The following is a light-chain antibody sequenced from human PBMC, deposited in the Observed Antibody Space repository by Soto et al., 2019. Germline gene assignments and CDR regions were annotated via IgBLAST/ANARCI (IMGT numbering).Light chain of an antibody. CDR3: QQRSNWAVT. CDR2: DAS. Sequence: EIVLTQSPATLSLSPGERATLSCRASQSVSSYSASYQQKPGQAPRLLIYDASNRATGIPARFSGSGSGTAFTLTISGLEPEDFEVYYCQQRSNWAVTFGQGTRVEIK. CDR1: QSVSSY. V-gene: IGKV3-11*01. J-gene: IGKJ1*01.